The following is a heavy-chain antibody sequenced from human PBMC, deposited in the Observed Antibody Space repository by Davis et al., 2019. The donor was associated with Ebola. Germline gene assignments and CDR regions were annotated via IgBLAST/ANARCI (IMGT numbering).Heavy chain of an antibody. J-gene: IGHJ4*02. CDR2: IYYSGST. D-gene: IGHD3-22*01. Sequence: SETLSLTCAVYGGSFSGYYWSWIRQHPGKGLEWIGYIYYSGSTYYNPSLKSRVTISVDTSKNQFSLKLSSVTAADTAVYYCARGLGVYYYDSSGYHTLYYFDYWGQGTLVTVSS. CDR3: ARGLGVYYYDSSGYHTLYYFDY. V-gene: IGHV4-31*11. CDR1: GGSFSGYY.